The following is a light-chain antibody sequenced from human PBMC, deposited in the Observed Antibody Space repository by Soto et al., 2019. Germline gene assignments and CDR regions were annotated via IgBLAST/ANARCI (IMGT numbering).Light chain of an antibody. CDR1: QSLLHSNGYNY. Sequence: DIVMTQSPLSLPVTPGEPASISCRSSQSLLHSNGYNYLDWYLQEPGQSPQLLIYLGSNRASGVPDRFSGSGSGTDFTLKISRVEAEDVGVYYCMQALQTEYTFGQGTKLEIK. CDR2: LGS. V-gene: IGKV2-28*01. CDR3: MQALQTEYT. J-gene: IGKJ2*01.